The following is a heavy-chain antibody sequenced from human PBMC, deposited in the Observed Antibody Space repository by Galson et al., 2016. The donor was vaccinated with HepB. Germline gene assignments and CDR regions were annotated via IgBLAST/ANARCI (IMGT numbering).Heavy chain of an antibody. CDR3: ARDQEMQLYYGMDV. V-gene: IGHV3-48*01. Sequence: SLRLSCAGSEFTFSYYGMNWVRQAPEKGLEWVAHISSTSSTRYYADSVRGRFTISRDNAKNSLYLQMSSLRAEETAVYYCARDQEMQLYYGMDVWGKGTTVIVSA. CDR1: EFTFSYYG. D-gene: IGHD5-24*01. CDR2: ISSTSSTR. J-gene: IGHJ6*04.